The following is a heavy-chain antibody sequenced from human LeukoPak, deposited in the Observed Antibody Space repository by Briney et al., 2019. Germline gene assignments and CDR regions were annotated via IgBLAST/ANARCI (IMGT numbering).Heavy chain of an antibody. CDR2: INPNSGGT. CDR1: GYTFTGYY. CDR3: ARDLPRYCSSTSCPNWFDP. J-gene: IGHJ5*02. D-gene: IGHD2-2*01. Sequence: ASVKVSCKASGYTFTGYYMHWVRQAPGQGLEWMGWINPNSGGTNYAQKFQGRVTMTRDTSISTAYMELSRLRPDDTAVYYCARDLPRYCSSTSCPNWFDPWGQGTLVTVSS. V-gene: IGHV1-2*02.